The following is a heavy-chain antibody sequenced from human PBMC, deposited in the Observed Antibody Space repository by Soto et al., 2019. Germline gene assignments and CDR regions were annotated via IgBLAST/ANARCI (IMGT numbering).Heavy chain of an antibody. CDR3: ARSLRISLVRGGISSGYSDYGMDV. CDR1: GYSFTSYW. Sequence: PGESLKISCKGSGYSFTSYWISWVRQMPGKGLEWMGRIDPSDSYTNNNPSFQGHVTISADKSISTAYMQWSSLKASDTAMYYCARSLRISLVRGGISSGYSDYGMDVWGQGTTVTVSS. V-gene: IGHV5-10-1*01. CDR2: IDPSDSYT. D-gene: IGHD3-10*01. J-gene: IGHJ6*02.